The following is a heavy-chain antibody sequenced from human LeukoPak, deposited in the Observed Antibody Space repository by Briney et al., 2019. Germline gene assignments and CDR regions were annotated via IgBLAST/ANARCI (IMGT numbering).Heavy chain of an antibody. D-gene: IGHD2-2*02. J-gene: IGHJ3*02. V-gene: IGHV1-18*04. CDR2: ISAYNGNT. CDR1: GYTFTSYG. Sequence: ASVTVSCKASGYTFTSYGISWVRQAPGQGLEWMGWISAYNGNTNYAQKLQGRVTMTTGTSTSTAYMELRSLRSDDTAVYYCARDLRRGYCSSTSCYRVNDAFDIWGQGTMVTVSS. CDR3: ARDLRRGYCSSTSCYRVNDAFDI.